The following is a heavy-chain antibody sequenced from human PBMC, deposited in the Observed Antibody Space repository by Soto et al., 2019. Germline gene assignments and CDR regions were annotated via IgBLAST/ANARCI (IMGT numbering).Heavy chain of an antibody. Sequence: PGESLRLTCTTSGFTFGDLAMSWVRQAPGKGLEWVGFIRSKGCGMTTEYAASVKGRFTNSRDDHRSITYLPMDSLKTEDKAVDYGARGSTRGEYWGKGPLVTAPS. D-gene: IGHD2-2*01. V-gene: IGHV3-49*04. CDR1: GFTFGDLA. CDR3: ARGSTRGEY. J-gene: IGHJ4*02. CDR2: IRSKGCGMTT.